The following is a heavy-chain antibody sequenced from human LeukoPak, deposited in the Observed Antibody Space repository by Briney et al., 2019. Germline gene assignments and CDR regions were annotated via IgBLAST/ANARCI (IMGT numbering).Heavy chain of an antibody. D-gene: IGHD5-24*01. CDR1: GGSFSGYY. J-gene: IGHJ4*02. CDR3: ARRKRWLQLFRYYIDY. Sequence: SETLSLTCAVYGGSFSGYYWSWIRQPPGKGLEWIGEINHSGSTNYNPSLKSRVTISVDTSKNQFSLKLSSVTAADTAVYYCARRKRWLQLFRYYIDYWGQGTLVTVSS. V-gene: IGHV4-34*01. CDR2: INHSGST.